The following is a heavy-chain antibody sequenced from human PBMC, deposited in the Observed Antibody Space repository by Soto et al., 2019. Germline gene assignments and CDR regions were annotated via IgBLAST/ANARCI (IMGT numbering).Heavy chain of an antibody. V-gene: IGHV3-74*01. J-gene: IGHJ4*02. Sequence: GSLRLSCSVSGFTFSAYWMHWVRQVPGKGLTWVSRIGDDGSTATYADSVKGRFVISRDNAKNSLYLEMNTLRADDSGLYYCARGPRVSSTSTWAHWGRGTLVTVSS. CDR3: ARGPRVSSTSTWAH. CDR2: IGDDGSTA. D-gene: IGHD6-6*01. CDR1: GFTFSAYW.